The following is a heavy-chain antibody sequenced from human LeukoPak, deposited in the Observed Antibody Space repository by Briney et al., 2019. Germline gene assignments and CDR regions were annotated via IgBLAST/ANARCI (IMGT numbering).Heavy chain of an antibody. V-gene: IGHV1-69*13. Sequence: APVKVSCKASGGTFSSYAISWVRQAPGQGLEWMGGIIPIFGTPNYAQKFQGRVTITADESTSAAYMELSSLRSEDTAVYYCARCQKVVTAHFDYWGQGTLVTVSS. CDR3: ARCQKVVTAHFDY. J-gene: IGHJ4*02. CDR1: GGTFSSYA. D-gene: IGHD2-21*02. CDR2: IIPIFGTP.